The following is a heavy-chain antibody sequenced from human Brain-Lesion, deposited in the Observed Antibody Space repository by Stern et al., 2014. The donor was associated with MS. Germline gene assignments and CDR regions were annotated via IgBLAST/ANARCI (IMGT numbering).Heavy chain of an antibody. CDR2: FDPEDGET. Sequence: QDQLVESGAEVKKPGASVKVSCKVSGYTLTDLSMNWVRQAPRKGLEWMGGFDPEDGETIYEPKFQGRVTMTEDKSTYKAYLELRSLRSEDTALYYCATLSPGAGGNYYRHFDYWGQGTLVTVSS. CDR3: ATLSPGAGGNYYRHFDY. V-gene: IGHV1-24*01. J-gene: IGHJ4*02. CDR1: GYTLTDLS. D-gene: IGHD1-26*01.